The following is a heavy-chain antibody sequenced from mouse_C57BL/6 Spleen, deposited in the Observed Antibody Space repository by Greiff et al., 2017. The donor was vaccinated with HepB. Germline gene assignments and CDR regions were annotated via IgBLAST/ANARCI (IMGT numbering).Heavy chain of an antibody. D-gene: IGHD1-1*01. CDR2: ISSGGSYT. CDR3: ARWGRGPDY. V-gene: IGHV5-6*01. Sequence: EVQLQESGGDLVKPGGSLKLSCAASGFTFSSYGMSWVRQTPDKRLEWVATISSGGSYTYYPDSVKGRFTISRDNAKNTLYLQMSSLKSEDTAMYYCARWGRGPDYWGQGTTLTVSS. CDR1: GFTFSSYG. J-gene: IGHJ2*01.